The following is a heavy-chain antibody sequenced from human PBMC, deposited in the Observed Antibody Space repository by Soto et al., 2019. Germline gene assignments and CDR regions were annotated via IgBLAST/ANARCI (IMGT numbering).Heavy chain of an antibody. V-gene: IGHV5-51*01. CDR3: ARPKHPGRVFAFDI. Sequence: GESLKISCDGSGYSFTIYCIGWVLQMPGKGLEWMGIIYPGDSDTRYSPSFQGQVTISADKSISTAYLQWSSLKASDTAMYYCARPKHPGRVFAFDIWGQGTMVTVSS. CDR2: IYPGDSDT. J-gene: IGHJ3*02. CDR1: GYSFTIYC.